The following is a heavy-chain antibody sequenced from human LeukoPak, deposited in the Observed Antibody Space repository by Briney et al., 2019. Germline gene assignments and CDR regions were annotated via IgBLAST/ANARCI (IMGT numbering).Heavy chain of an antibody. CDR3: AKAPGYYGSGSRFDY. J-gene: IGHJ4*02. V-gene: IGHV3-66*01. D-gene: IGHD3-10*01. CDR2: IYSGGST. CDR1: GFTVSSNY. Sequence: GGSLRLSCAASGFTVSSNYMSWVREAPGPGLEWVSVIYSGGSTYYADSVKSRFTISRDNSKNTLYLQMNSLRAEDTAVYYCAKAPGYYGSGSRFDYWGQGTLVTVSS.